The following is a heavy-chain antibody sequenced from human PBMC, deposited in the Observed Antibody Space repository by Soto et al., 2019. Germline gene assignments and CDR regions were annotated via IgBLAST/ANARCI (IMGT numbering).Heavy chain of an antibody. CDR2: ISSSSSYI. D-gene: IGHD6-19*01. CDR3: ARERAVAGTRFDY. CDR1: GFTFSSYS. J-gene: IGHJ4*02. V-gene: IGHV3-21*01. Sequence: EVQLVESGGGLVQPGGSLRLSCAASGFTFSSYSMNWVRQAPGKGLEWVSSISSSSSYIYYADSVKGRFTISRDNAKNSLYLQMNSLRAEDKAVYYCARERAVAGTRFDYWGQGTLVTVSS.